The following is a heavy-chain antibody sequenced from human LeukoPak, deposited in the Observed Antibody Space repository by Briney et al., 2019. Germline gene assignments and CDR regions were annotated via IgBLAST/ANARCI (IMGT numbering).Heavy chain of an antibody. CDR1: GFPFSSYS. CDR3: ARGVSTWYRIDY. J-gene: IGHJ4*02. V-gene: IGHV3-30*01. CDR2: LSYDGSIK. Sequence: PGRSLRLSCAASGFPFSSYSFHWVRQAPGKGLEGVALLSYDGSIKHYADSVKGRFTLSRDNSKSTVYLQMDSLRADDTAVYYCARGVSTWYRIDYWGQGTLVTVSS. D-gene: IGHD6-13*01.